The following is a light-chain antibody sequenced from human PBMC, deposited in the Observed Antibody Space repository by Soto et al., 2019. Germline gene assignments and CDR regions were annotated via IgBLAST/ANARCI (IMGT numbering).Light chain of an antibody. V-gene: IGKV2-28*01. CDR2: LGS. CDR3: MQALQTRT. J-gene: IGKJ1*01. Sequence: DIVMTQSPLSLPVTPGEPASISCRSSQSLLHSNGYNYLDWYLQKPGQSPQLLIYLGSYRASVVPDRFSGSGSGTDFTLKISRVEAEDVGVYYCMQALQTRTFGQGTKGEI. CDR1: QSLLHSNGYNY.